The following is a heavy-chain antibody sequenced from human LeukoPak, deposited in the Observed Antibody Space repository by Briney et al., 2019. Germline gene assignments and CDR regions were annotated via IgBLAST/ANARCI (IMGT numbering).Heavy chain of an antibody. J-gene: IGHJ6*04. Sequence: GASVKVSCKASGYTFTSYDINWVRQATGQGLEWMGWINPNSGGTNYAQKFQGRVTMTRDTSISTAYMELSRLRSDDTAVYYCARSMVRGVISWFDPWGKGTTVTVSS. CDR3: ARSMVRGVISWFDP. D-gene: IGHD3-10*01. V-gene: IGHV1-2*02. CDR1: GYTFTSYD. CDR2: INPNSGGT.